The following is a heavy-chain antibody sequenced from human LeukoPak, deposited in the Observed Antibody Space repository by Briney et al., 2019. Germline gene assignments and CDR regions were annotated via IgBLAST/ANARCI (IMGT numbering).Heavy chain of an antibody. J-gene: IGHJ4*02. V-gene: IGHV3-30*09. CDR3: AARKVRGVWFYLDY. D-gene: IGHD3-10*01. Sequence: GGSLRLSCAASGFTFSSYAMHWVRQAPGKGLGWVAVISYDGSNKYYADSVKGRFAISTDNSKNTLYLQMNSLRVEDTAVYFCAARKVRGVWFYLDYWGQGTLVTVSS. CDR1: GFTFSSYA. CDR2: ISYDGSNK.